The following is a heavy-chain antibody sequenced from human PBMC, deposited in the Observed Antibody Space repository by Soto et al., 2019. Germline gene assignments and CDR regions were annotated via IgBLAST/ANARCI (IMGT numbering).Heavy chain of an antibody. CDR3: ARAKYYYDSHTGVWFDP. CDR2: ISSSSSYI. V-gene: IGHV3-21*01. J-gene: IGHJ5*02. D-gene: IGHD3-22*01. Sequence: EVQLVESGGGLVKPGGSLRLSCAASGFTFSSYSMNWVRQAPGKGLAWVSSISSSSSYIYYADSVKGRFTISRDNAKNSLYLQMNSLRAEYTAVYYCARAKYYYDSHTGVWFDPWGQGTLVTVAS. CDR1: GFTFSSYS.